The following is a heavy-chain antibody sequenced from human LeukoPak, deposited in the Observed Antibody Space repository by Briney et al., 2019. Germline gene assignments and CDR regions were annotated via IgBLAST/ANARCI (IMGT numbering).Heavy chain of an antibody. CDR1: GFTFSSYA. Sequence: GGSLRLSCAASGFTFSSYAMSWVRQAPGKGLEWVSAISGSGGSTYYADSVKGRFTISRDNSKNTLYLHMNSLRAGDTAVYYCAKRRGLELLYYYYMDVWGKGTAVTVSS. D-gene: IGHD1-7*01. J-gene: IGHJ6*03. V-gene: IGHV3-23*01. CDR3: AKRRGLELLYYYYMDV. CDR2: ISGSGGST.